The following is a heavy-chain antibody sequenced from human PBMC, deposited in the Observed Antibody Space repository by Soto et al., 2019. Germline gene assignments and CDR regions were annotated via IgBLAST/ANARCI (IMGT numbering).Heavy chain of an antibody. CDR2: IIPIFGTA. V-gene: IGHV1-69*13. D-gene: IGHD3-22*01. J-gene: IGHJ3*02. CDR1: GGTFSSYA. CDR3: ARGRSQYYYDSSGYYYDAFDI. Sequence: AAVKVSCKASGGTFSSYAISWVRQAPGQGLEWMGGIIPIFGTANYAQKFQGRVTITADESTSTAYMELSSLRSEDTAVYYCARGRSQYYYDSSGYYYDAFDIWGQGTMVTVSS.